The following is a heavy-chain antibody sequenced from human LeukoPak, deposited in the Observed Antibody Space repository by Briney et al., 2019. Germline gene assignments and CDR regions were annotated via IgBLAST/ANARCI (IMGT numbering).Heavy chain of an antibody. CDR3: AKGRGATSTSCYSY. CDR1: GFAFSNYA. CDR2: LTDTCYST. V-gene: IGHV3-23*01. J-gene: IGHJ4*02. D-gene: IGHD2-2*02. Sequence: GGSLRLFCAASGFAFSNYAMSWVRQAPGQGLVGVSTLTDTCYSTFYADAVKGRFTISRDNSKNTLSMQMNSLRAEDTAAYFCAKGRGATSTSCYSYWGQGTLVTVSS.